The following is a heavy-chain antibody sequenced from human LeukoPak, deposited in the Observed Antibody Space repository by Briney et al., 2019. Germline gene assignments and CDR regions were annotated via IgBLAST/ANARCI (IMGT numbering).Heavy chain of an antibody. J-gene: IGHJ4*02. CDR1: GFTFSSYA. Sequence: AGGSLRLSCADSGFTFSSYAMSWVRQAPGKGLGWVSAISGSGGSTYYADSVKGRFTISRDNSKNTLYLQMNSLRAEDTAVYYCAKGNGGDFDYWGQGTLVTVSS. V-gene: IGHV3-23*01. CDR3: AKGNGGDFDY. D-gene: IGHD2-8*02. CDR2: ISGSGGST.